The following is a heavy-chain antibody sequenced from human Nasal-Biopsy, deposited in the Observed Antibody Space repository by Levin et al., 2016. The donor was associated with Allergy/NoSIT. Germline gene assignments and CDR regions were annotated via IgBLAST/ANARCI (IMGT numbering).Heavy chain of an antibody. D-gene: IGHD6-19*01. V-gene: IGHV3-23*01. J-gene: IGHJ4*02. CDR3: VKAVATFGYFDH. CDR2: FSGAAANT. Sequence: GGSLRLSCAASGFTFSASAMMWVRQAPGKGLEWVASFSGAAANTYYADSVKARFTISRDISNNTLYLQMNSLRVEDTAVYYCVKAVATFGYFDHWGQGILVTVSS. CDR1: GFTFSASA.